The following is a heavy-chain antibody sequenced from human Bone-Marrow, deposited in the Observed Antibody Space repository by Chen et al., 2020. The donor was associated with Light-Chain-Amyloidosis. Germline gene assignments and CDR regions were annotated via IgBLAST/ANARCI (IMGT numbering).Heavy chain of an antibody. Sequence: QLQLQESGSGLVTSSQTLSLTCAVSGGSITSGSFSWNWIRQPLGKGLEWIGYVYQSGSTYYNPSLNSRVTISVDLSENHFSLTLRSLTAADSAVCYCARGNWNDLAFDVWGQGTLVTVSS. CDR1: GGSITSGSFS. CDR3: ARGNWNDLAFDV. D-gene: IGHD1-1*01. CDR2: VYQSGST. J-gene: IGHJ3*01. V-gene: IGHV4-30-2*01.